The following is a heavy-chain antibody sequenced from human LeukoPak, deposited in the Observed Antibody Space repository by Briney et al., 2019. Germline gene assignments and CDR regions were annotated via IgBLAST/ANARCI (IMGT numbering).Heavy chain of an antibody. D-gene: IGHD4-23*01. CDR2: IYHSGST. CDR1: GYSISSGYY. J-gene: IGHJ4*02. V-gene: IGHV4-38-2*02. CDR3: ARTTVVTDHYFDY. Sequence: SQTLSLTCTVSGYSISSGYYWCWIRQPPGKGLEWIGSIYHSGSTDYNPSLKSRVTISVDTSKNQFSLKLSSVTAADTAVYYCARTTVVTDHYFDYWGQGTLVTVSS.